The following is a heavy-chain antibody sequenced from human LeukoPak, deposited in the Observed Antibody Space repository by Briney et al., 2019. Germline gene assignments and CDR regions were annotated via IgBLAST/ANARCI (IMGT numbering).Heavy chain of an antibody. CDR3: ARHGGDGDYYFDY. J-gene: IGHJ4*02. D-gene: IGHD4-17*01. V-gene: IGHV4-59*08. CDR2: IYYSGST. CDR1: GGSISSYY. Sequence: PSETLSLTCTVSGGSISSYYWSWIRQPPGKGLEWIGYIYYSGSTNYNPSLKSRVTISVDTSKNQFSLKLSSVTAADTAVYYCARHGGDGDYYFDYWGQGTLVTVSS.